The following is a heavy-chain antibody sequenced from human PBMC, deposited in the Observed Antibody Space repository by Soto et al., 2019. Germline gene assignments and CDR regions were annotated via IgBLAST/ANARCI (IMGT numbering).Heavy chain of an antibody. CDR1: GYAFTTYG. V-gene: IGHV1-18*01. J-gene: IGHJ4*02. CDR2: ISAHNGNT. Sequence: QVHLVQSGAEVKKPGASVKVSCKGSGYAFTTYGITWVRQAPGQGLEWMGWISAHNGNTNYAQKLQGRVTVTRDTSTSTAYMEVRSLRSADTAVYYCASGRYGDYWGQGALVTVSS. CDR3: ASGRYGDY. D-gene: IGHD1-26*01.